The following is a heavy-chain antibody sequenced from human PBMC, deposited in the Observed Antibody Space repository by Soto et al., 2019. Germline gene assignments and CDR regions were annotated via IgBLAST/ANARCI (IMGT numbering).Heavy chain of an antibody. CDR3: ASLFGVRGVPDY. CDR2: IYYSGST. Sequence: SETLSLTCTVSGGSISSYYWSWIRQPPGKGLEWIGYIYYSGSTNYNPSLKSRVTISVDTSKNQFSLKLSSVTAADTAVYYCASLFGVRGVPDYWGQGTLVTVSS. CDR1: GGSISSYY. V-gene: IGHV4-59*01. J-gene: IGHJ4*02. D-gene: IGHD3-10*01.